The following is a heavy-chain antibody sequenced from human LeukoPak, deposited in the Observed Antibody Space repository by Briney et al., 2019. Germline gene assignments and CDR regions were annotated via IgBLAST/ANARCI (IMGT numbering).Heavy chain of an antibody. CDR2: ISSSSSTM. Sequence: PGGSLRLSCAASGFTFSSYSMNWVRQAPGKGLEWVSYISSSSSTMYYADSVKGRFTISRDNAKNSLYLQMNSLRAEDTAVYYCARLYSGSSSYYYYGMDVWGQGTTVTVSS. CDR1: GFTFSSYS. V-gene: IGHV3-48*04. J-gene: IGHJ6*02. CDR3: ARLYSGSSSYYYYGMDV. D-gene: IGHD1-26*01.